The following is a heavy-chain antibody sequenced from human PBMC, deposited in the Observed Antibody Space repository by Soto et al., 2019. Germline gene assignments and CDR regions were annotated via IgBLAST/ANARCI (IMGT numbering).Heavy chain of an antibody. D-gene: IGHD5-18*01. V-gene: IGHV4-34*01. CDR2: ISHSGST. CDR3: ARGDTAMVLYYYGMDV. CDR1: GGSFSGYY. Sequence: SETLSLTCAVYGGSFSGYYWSWIRQPPGKGLEWIGEISHSGSTNYNPSLKSRVTISVDTSKNQFSLKLSSVTAADTAVYYCARGDTAMVLYYYGMDVWGQGTTVTVSS. J-gene: IGHJ6*02.